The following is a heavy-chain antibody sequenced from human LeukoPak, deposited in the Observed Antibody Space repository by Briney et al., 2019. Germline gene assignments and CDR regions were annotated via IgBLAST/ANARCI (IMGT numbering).Heavy chain of an antibody. Sequence: GGSLRLSCAASGFTFSSYAMHWVRQAPGKGLEWVAVISYDGSNKYYADSVKGRFTISRDNSKNTLYLQMNSLRAEDTAVYYCAKPIAPSRYYYYGMDVWGQGTTVTVSS. CDR2: ISYDGSNK. J-gene: IGHJ6*02. CDR3: AKPIAPSRYYYYGMDV. D-gene: IGHD6-13*01. CDR1: GFTFSSYA. V-gene: IGHV3-30-3*02.